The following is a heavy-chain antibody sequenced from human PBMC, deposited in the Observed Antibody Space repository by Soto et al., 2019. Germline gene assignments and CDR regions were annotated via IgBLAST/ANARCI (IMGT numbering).Heavy chain of an antibody. CDR3: ARAGRDYGDYIEPGYFDY. V-gene: IGHV3-11*01. Sequence: GGSLRLSCAASGFTFSDYYMSWIRQAPGKGLEWVSYISSSGSTIYYAGSVKGRFTISRDNAKNSLYLQMNSLRAEDTAVYYCARAGRDYGDYIEPGYFDYWGQGTLVTVSS. D-gene: IGHD4-17*01. CDR1: GFTFSDYY. J-gene: IGHJ4*02. CDR2: ISSSGSTI.